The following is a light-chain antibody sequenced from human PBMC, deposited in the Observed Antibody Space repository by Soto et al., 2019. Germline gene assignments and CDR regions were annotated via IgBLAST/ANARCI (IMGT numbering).Light chain of an antibody. J-gene: IGLJ1*01. Sequence: QSVLTQPASVSGSPGQSITISCTGTSSDVGASTFVSWYQQHPDKVPKLMIFDVSRRPSGVSDRFSGSKSGNTASLTISGLQPEDEADYYCSSYTSSSTHVFGSGTKLTVL. V-gene: IGLV2-14*03. CDR2: DVS. CDR3: SSYTSSSTHV. CDR1: SSDVGASTF.